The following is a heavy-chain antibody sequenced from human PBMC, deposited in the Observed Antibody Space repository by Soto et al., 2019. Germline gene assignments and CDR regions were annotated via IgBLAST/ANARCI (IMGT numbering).Heavy chain of an antibody. CDR1: GFSLTTSGVG. Sequence: QITLKESGPTLVTPPQPLTMTCTFSGFSLTTSGVGVGWIRQPLGTALELLALIYWDDDTRYSPSLQSRLTITKDTSKIQVVLTMTNMDPADTATYFCAHRTTTVTWWFDPWGQGTLVTFSS. CDR3: AHRTTTVTWWFDP. D-gene: IGHD4-17*01. J-gene: IGHJ5*02. CDR2: IYWDDDT. V-gene: IGHV2-5*02.